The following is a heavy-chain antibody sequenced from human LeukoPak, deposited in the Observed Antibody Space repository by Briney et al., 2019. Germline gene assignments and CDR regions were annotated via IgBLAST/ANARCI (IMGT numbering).Heavy chain of an antibody. Sequence: GGSLRLSCTASGFTFGGYAMSWVRQAPGKGLEWVGFIRSIAYGGTTEYAAPVKGRFTISRDDSKSIAYLQLNSLKSEDTARYFCTGGQQLPDYWGQGTLVTVSS. CDR1: GFTFGGYA. CDR3: TGGQQLPDY. V-gene: IGHV3-49*04. CDR2: IRSIAYGGTT. J-gene: IGHJ4*02. D-gene: IGHD6-13*01.